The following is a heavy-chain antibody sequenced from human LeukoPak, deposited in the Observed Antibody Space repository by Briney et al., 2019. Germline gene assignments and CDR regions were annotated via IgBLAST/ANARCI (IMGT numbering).Heavy chain of an antibody. V-gene: IGHV3-33*01. CDR2: IWYDGSNK. D-gene: IGHD1-26*01. Sequence: GGSLRLSCAASGFTFSSYGMHWVRQAPGKGLEWVAVIWYDGSNKYYADSVKGRFTISRDNAKNSLYLQMNSLRAEDTAVYYCARDTRYSGNDYWGQGTLVTVSS. J-gene: IGHJ4*02. CDR1: GFTFSSYG. CDR3: ARDTRYSGNDY.